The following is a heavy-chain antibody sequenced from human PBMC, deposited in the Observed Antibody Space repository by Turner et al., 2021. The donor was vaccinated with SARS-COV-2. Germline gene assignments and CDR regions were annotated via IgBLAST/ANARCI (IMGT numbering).Heavy chain of an antibody. CDR2: LWYDGSNK. Sequence: QVQLVESGGGVVEPGMCLSFSCSASGFTFCSYGMLGVGEAPGKGLGWVEILWYDGSNKYYADSVRGRFTISRDNSKNTLYLKKNSLRAEDTAVYYCAREHPPSSWQTYYFDFWGQGTLVTVSS. D-gene: IGHD6-13*01. V-gene: IGHV3-33*01. CDR3: AREHPPSSWQTYYFDF. CDR1: GFTFCSYG. J-gene: IGHJ4*02.